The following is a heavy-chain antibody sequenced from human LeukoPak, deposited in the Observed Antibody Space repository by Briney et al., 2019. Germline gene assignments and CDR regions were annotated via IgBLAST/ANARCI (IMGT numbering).Heavy chain of an antibody. CDR1: GFTFSDYY. CDR2: ISGSGDST. D-gene: IGHD5-18*01. V-gene: IGHV3-23*01. CDR3: AKTNGRGYSYRAPDY. J-gene: IGHJ4*02. Sequence: PGGSLRLSCTASGFTFSDYYMSWIRQAPGKGLEWVSAISGSGDSTYYADTVKGRFTISRDNSKNTLYLQMNSLRAEDTAVYYCAKTNGRGYSYRAPDYWGQGTLVTVSS.